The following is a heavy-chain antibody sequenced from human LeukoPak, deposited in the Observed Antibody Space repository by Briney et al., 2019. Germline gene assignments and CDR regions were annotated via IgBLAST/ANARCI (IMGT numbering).Heavy chain of an antibody. CDR2: IRNKANSYIT. J-gene: IGHJ4*02. CDR3: TRVNLRTGERFFDY. D-gene: IGHD7-27*01. Sequence: GGSLRLSCAASGFTFSDHYMDWVRQAPGKGLEWVTRIRNKANSYITEYAASVKGRFAISRDDSKNSVFLQLNSLKTEDTAVYYCTRVNLRTGERFFDYWGQGTLVTVSS. CDR1: GFTFSDHY. V-gene: IGHV3-72*01.